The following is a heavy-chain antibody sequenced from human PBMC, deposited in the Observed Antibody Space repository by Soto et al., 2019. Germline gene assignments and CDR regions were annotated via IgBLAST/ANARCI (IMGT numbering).Heavy chain of an antibody. V-gene: IGHV1-18*01. CDR2: ISANNGNT. J-gene: IGHJ4*02. D-gene: IGHD6-19*01. Sequence: QVQLVQSGDEVKKPGASVKVSSKASGYTFSSYGIAWVRQAPGQGLEWMGWISANNGNTNSAQKFQDRVTMTTDTATSTAYMELRSLRSDDTAVYYCARTYSSGLPGYWGQGTLVTVSS. CDR1: GYTFSSYG. CDR3: ARTYSSGLPGY.